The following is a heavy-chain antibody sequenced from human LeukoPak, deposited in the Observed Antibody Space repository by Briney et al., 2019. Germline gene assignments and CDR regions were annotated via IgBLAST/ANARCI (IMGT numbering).Heavy chain of an antibody. CDR1: GGSISSGDYY. D-gene: IGHD3-10*01. CDR3: ARWDYGSGSYKWDY. J-gene: IGHJ4*02. V-gene: IGHV4-31*03. CDR2: IFYSGTS. Sequence: SETLSLTCTVSGGSISSGDYYWSWIRQHPGKGLEWIAYIFYSGTSYYNPSLKSRVMISVDTSKNQFSLKLSSVTAADTAVYYCARWDYGSGSYKWDYWGQGTLVTVSS.